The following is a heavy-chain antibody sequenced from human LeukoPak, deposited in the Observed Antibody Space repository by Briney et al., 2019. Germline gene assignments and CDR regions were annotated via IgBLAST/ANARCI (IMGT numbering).Heavy chain of an antibody. J-gene: IGHJ3*02. CDR2: IYPGDSDT. Sequence: AGESLKISCKGSGYSFTNYWIGWVRQMPGKGLEWMGIIYPGDSDTRYSPSFQGQVTISANKSISTAYLQWSSLKASDTAMYYCAKIAAPGTYDAFDIWGQGTMVTVSS. D-gene: IGHD6-13*01. CDR1: GYSFTNYW. V-gene: IGHV5-51*01. CDR3: AKIAAPGTYDAFDI.